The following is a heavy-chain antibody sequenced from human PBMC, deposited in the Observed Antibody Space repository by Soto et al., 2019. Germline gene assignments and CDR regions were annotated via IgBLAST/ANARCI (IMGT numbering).Heavy chain of an antibody. Sequence: SETLSLTCTASGGSISSYYWSWIRQPPGKGLEWIGYIYYSGSTNYNPSLKSRVTISVDTSKNQFSLKLSSVTAADTAVYYCARRNPNDYGDFSFDYWGQGTLVTVSS. CDR2: IYYSGST. CDR3: ARRNPNDYGDFSFDY. D-gene: IGHD4-17*01. V-gene: IGHV4-59*08. J-gene: IGHJ4*02. CDR1: GGSISSYY.